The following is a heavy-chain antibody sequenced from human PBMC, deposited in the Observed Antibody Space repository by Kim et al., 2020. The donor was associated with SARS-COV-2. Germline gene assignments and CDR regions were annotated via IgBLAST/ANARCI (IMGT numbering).Heavy chain of an antibody. D-gene: IGHD6-13*01. J-gene: IGHJ3*02. Sequence: GGSLRLSCAASGFTFSSYSMNWVRQAPGKGLEWVSYISSSSSTIYYADSVKGRFTISRDNAKNSLYLQMNSLRAEDTAVYYCARLAYSSSWALPMAAFDIWGQGTMVTVSS. CDR3: ARLAYSSSWALPMAAFDI. CDR1: GFTFSSYS. CDR2: ISSSSSTI. V-gene: IGHV3-48*04.